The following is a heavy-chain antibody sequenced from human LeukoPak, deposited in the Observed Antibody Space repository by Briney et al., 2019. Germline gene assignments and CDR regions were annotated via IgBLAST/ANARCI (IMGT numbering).Heavy chain of an antibody. V-gene: IGHV4-34*01. CDR3: ARGRGGYNYDAFDI. CDR2: INHSGST. CDR1: GGSFSGYY. J-gene: IGHJ3*02. Sequence: PSETLSLTCAVYGGSFSGYYWSWTRQPPGKGLEWIGEINHSGSTDCNPSLKSRVTISVDTSKNQFSLKLRSVTAADTAVHYCARGRGGYNYDAFDIWGQGTMVTVSS. D-gene: IGHD5-12*01.